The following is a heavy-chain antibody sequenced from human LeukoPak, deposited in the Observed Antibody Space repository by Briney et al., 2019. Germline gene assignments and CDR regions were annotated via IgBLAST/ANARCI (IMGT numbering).Heavy chain of an antibody. Sequence: PGGSLRLSCAASGFTFSSYAMSWVRQAPGKGLEWVSAISGSGGYTYYADSVKGRFTISRDNSKNTVYLQMNSLRAEDTAVYYCARDEGYYGSGSYSVWFDPWGQGTLVTVSS. CDR2: ISGSGGYT. CDR1: GFTFSSYA. CDR3: ARDEGYYGSGSYSVWFDP. D-gene: IGHD3-10*01. V-gene: IGHV3-23*01. J-gene: IGHJ5*02.